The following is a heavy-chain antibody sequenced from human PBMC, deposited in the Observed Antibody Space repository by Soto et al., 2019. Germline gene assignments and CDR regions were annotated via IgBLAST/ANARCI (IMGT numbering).Heavy chain of an antibody. Sequence: PGGSLRLSCAASGFTFSNVWMSWVRQVPGKGLEWVGRIKSKTDGGAIDYAAPVEGRFTISRDDSKNTLYLQMNSLKTEDTAVYYCSTFWFGSTLDSGPGTLVIVSS. V-gene: IGHV3-15*01. CDR2: IKSKTDGGAI. CDR1: GFTFSNVW. CDR3: STFWFGSTLD. D-gene: IGHD3-16*01. J-gene: IGHJ4*02.